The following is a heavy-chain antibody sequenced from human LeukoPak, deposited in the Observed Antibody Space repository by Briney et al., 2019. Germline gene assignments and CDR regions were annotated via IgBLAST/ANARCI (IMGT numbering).Heavy chain of an antibody. J-gene: IGHJ3*02. CDR3: AREAGTVANYDILTGYSLPDAFDI. Sequence: GGSLRLSCAASGFTFSSYEMNWVRQAPGKGLEWVSYISSSGSTIYYADSVKGRFTISRDNAKNSLYLQMNSLRAEDTAVYYCAREAGTVANYDILTGYSLPDAFDIWGQGTMVTVSS. CDR1: GFTFSSYE. CDR2: ISSSGSTI. D-gene: IGHD3-9*01. V-gene: IGHV3-48*03.